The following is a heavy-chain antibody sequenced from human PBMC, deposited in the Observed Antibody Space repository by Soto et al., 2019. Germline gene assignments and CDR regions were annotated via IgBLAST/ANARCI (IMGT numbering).Heavy chain of an antibody. V-gene: IGHV4-30-2*01. CDR3: ARELFSDYYDSSGYYPGWFDP. CDR2: IYHSGST. Sequence: PSETLSLTCAVYGGSISSGGYSWSWIRQPPGKGLEWIGYIYHSGSTYYNPSLKSRVTISVDRSKNQFSLKLSSVTAADTAVYYCARELFSDYYDSSGYYPGWFDPWGQGTLVTVSS. CDR1: GGSISSGGYS. D-gene: IGHD3-22*01. J-gene: IGHJ5*02.